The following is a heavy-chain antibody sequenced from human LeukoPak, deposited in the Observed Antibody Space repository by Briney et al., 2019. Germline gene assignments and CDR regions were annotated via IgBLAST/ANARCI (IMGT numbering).Heavy chain of an antibody. Sequence: GESLRLSCAASGFTFSSYSMNWVRQAPGKGLEWVSSMSVSSGLIYYADSVKGRFTISRDNAKSSLYLQMNRLRVEDTAVYYCAREFAGSASGAGYWGQGTLVTLSS. V-gene: IGHV3-21*01. D-gene: IGHD1-26*01. CDR2: MSVSSGLI. CDR3: AREFAGSASGAGY. J-gene: IGHJ4*02. CDR1: GFTFSSYS.